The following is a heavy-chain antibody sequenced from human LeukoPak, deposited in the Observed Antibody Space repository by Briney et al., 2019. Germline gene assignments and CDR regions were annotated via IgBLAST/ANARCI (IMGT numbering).Heavy chain of an antibody. J-gene: IGHJ4*02. D-gene: IGHD3-22*01. CDR1: GYRFTNYW. Sequence: GESLKISCQGSGYRFTNYWIGWVRQMPGEGLEWMGIIYPDDSETRYSPSFQGQVTISADKSVSTACLQWSSLKASDTAMYYCARRDSGAYYYRWDFDYWGQGTLVTVSS. CDR2: IYPDDSET. CDR3: ARRDSGAYYYRWDFDY. V-gene: IGHV5-51*01.